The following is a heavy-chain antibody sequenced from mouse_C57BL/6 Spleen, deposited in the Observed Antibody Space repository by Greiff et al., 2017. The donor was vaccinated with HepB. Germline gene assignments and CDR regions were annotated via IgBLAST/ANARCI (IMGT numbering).Heavy chain of an antibody. Sequence: VQLQQSGPELMKPGASVKISCKASGYTFTDYYMNWVKQSHGKSLEWIGDINPNNGGTSYNQKFKGKATLTVDKSSSTAYMELRSLTSEDSAVYYCARGIYYFDYWGQGTTLTVSS. CDR1: GYTFTDYY. J-gene: IGHJ2*01. CDR2: INPNNGGT. V-gene: IGHV1-26*01. CDR3: ARGIYYFDY.